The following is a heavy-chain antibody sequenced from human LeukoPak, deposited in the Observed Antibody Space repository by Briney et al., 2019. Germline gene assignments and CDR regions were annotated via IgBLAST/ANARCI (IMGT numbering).Heavy chain of an antibody. CDR1: GYTFTSYY. CDR3: ARSFYGDYYYMDV. CDR2: INPSGGST. J-gene: IGHJ6*03. V-gene: IGHV1-46*01. Sequence: ASVKVSCKASGYTFTSYYMHWVRQAPGQGLEWMGIINPSGGSTSYAQKFQGRVTMTRDMSTSTVYMELSSLRSEDTAVYYCARSFYGDYYYMDVWGKGTTVTVSS. D-gene: IGHD4-17*01.